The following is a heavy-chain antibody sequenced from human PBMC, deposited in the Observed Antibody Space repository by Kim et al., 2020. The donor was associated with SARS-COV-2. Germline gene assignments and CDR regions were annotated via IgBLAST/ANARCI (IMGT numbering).Heavy chain of an antibody. CDR1: GDAFSNYA. V-gene: IGHV1-69*13. CDR3: ANATGKMDV. Sequence: SVKVSCKASGDAFSNYAISWVRQAPGQGLEWMGEILPIFGTTKYAQKFQDRFTITADGSTNTDYMELSRLTSEDTAVYYCANATGKMDVWGQGTTVFVSS. D-gene: IGHD2-15*01. CDR2: ILPIFGTT. J-gene: IGHJ6*02.